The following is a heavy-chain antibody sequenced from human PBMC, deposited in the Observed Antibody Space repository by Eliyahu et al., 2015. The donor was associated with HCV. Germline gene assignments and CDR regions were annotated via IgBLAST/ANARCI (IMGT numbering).Heavy chain of an antibody. D-gene: IGHD5-24*01. V-gene: IGHV3-23*01. CDR1: GFTXNTYG. CDR3: ANTPRGRGDGYNWDDY. J-gene: IGHJ4*02. Sequence: EVQLLESGGGLVQPGGSXRLSCAASGFTXNTYGMNWVRQAPGKGLEWVSGINGNGASTYYADSVKGRFTISRDNSKNTLYLQMNSLRAEDTAVYYCANTPRGRGDGYNWDDYWGQGTLVTVSS. CDR2: INGNGAST.